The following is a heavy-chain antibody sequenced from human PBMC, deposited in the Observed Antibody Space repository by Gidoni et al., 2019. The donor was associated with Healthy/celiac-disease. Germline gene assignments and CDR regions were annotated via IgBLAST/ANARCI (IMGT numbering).Heavy chain of an antibody. Sequence: QVQLVQSGAEVKKPGASVKVSCKASGYTFTSYYMHWVRQAPGQGLEWMGIINPSGGSTSYAQKFQGRVTMTRDTSTSTVYMELSSLRSEDTAVYYCARDRMTVTKGGWFDPWGQGTLVTVSS. J-gene: IGHJ5*02. V-gene: IGHV1-46*01. CDR1: GYTFTSYY. D-gene: IGHD4-17*01. CDR2: INPSGGST. CDR3: ARDRMTVTKGGWFDP.